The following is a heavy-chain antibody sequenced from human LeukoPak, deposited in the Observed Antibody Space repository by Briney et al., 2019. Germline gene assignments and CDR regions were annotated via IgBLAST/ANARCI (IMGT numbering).Heavy chain of an antibody. CDR2: IKQDGSDK. CDR1: GFTFSSYW. V-gene: IGHV3-7*01. Sequence: GGSLRLSCAASGFTFSSYWMSWVRQAPGKGLEWVANIKQDGSDKYYVDSVKGRFIISRDNVKNSLYLQMNSLGAEDTAAYYCATSSAYYYFDFDYWGQGTLVTVSS. CDR3: ATSSAYYYFDFDY. J-gene: IGHJ4*02. D-gene: IGHD3-22*01.